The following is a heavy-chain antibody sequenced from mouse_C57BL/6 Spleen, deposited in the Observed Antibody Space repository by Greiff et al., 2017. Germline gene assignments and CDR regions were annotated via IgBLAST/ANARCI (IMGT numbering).Heavy chain of an antibody. CDR3: TGSWEWFAY. V-gene: IGHV6-3*01. CDR1: GFTFSNYW. Sequence: EVNVVESGGGLVQPGGSMKLSCVASGFTFSNYWMNWVRQSPEKGLEWVAQIRLKSDNYETHYAESVKGRFTNSRDDSRSSVYLQMNNLRAEDTVIYYCTGSWEWFAYWGQGTLVTVSA. CDR2: IRLKSDNYET. J-gene: IGHJ3*01. D-gene: IGHD4-1*01.